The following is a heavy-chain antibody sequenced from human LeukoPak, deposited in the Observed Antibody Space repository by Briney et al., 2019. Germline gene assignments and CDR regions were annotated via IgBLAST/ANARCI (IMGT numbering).Heavy chain of an antibody. V-gene: IGHV3-72*01. Sequence: QSGGSLRLSCTASGFAFSDHYMDWVRQAPGKGLEWVGRIRNRARSYTTEYAASVKGRFTTSRDESENSLYLQMNSLTTEDTAVYYCARDGTGVAAILEWGQGTLVTVSS. J-gene: IGHJ4*02. D-gene: IGHD2-15*01. CDR1: GFAFSDHY. CDR2: IRNRARSYTT. CDR3: ARDGTGVAAILE.